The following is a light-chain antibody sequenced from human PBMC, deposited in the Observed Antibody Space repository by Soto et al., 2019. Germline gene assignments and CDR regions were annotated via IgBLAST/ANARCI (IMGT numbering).Light chain of an antibody. CDR1: QSLRSGY. CDR3: QQYRSWPRT. J-gene: IGKJ1*01. V-gene: IGKV3-20*01. Sequence: EIVLTQSPGSLSLSPGDRATLSCRASQSLRSGYLAWYQHKPGQAPRLLISGASTRATDMPGTFSGRGSGTEFTLTITSLRPEDFGVYYCQQYRSWPRTFGQGTKVDIK. CDR2: GAS.